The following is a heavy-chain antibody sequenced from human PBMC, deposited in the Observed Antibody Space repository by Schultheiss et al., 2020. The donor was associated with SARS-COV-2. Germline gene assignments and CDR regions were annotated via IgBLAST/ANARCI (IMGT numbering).Heavy chain of an antibody. CDR3: ARDQDTAMVNFDY. CDR2: IYTSGST. CDR1: GGSISSYY. D-gene: IGHD5-18*01. Sequence: GSLRLSCTVSGGSISSYYWSWIRQPAGKGLEWIGRIYTSGSTNYNPSLKSRVTMSVDTSKNQFSLKLSSVTAADTAVYYCARDQDTAMVNFDYWGQGTLVTVSS. V-gene: IGHV4-4*07. J-gene: IGHJ4*02.